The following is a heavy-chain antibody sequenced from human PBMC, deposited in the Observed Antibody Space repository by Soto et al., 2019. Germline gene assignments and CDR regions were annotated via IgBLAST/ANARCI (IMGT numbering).Heavy chain of an antibody. CDR1: GGSISSYY. J-gene: IGHJ4*02. Sequence: QVQLQESGPGLVKPSETLSLTCTVSGGSISSYYWSWIRQPPGKGLEWIGYIYYSGSTNYNPSLKSRVTISVDTSKNQFSLKLSSVTAADTAVYYCARFIGGSSWYPTRVDYWGQGTLVTVSS. D-gene: IGHD6-13*01. V-gene: IGHV4-59*01. CDR3: ARFIGGSSWYPTRVDY. CDR2: IYYSGST.